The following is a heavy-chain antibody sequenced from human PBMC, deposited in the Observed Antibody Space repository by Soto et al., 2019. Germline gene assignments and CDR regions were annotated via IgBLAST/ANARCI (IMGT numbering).Heavy chain of an antibody. CDR3: ARDDCSGGSCQSYPDY. D-gene: IGHD2-15*01. CDR2: ISSSSSYI. V-gene: IGHV3-21*01. J-gene: IGHJ4*02. Sequence: EVQLVESGGGLVKPGGSLRLSCAASGFTFSSYSMNWVRQAPGKGLEWDSSISSSSSYIYYADSVKGRFTISRDNAKNSLYLQMNSLRAEDTAVYYCARDDCSGGSCQSYPDYWGQGTLVTVSS. CDR1: GFTFSSYS.